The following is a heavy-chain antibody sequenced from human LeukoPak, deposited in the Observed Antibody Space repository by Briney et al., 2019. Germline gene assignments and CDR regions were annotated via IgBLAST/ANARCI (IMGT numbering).Heavy chain of an antibody. D-gene: IGHD6-19*01. J-gene: IGHJ4*02. Sequence: GASVKVSCKVSGHTLTDLSMHWVRQSPAKGLEWMGSFHPEDGETIFAQKFQGRLSMTEDTSTDTAYMELSSLKSEDTAVYFCATDRFSSGFAPFDFWGQGTPVTVSS. CDR1: GHTLTDLS. CDR3: ATDRFSSGFAPFDF. V-gene: IGHV1-24*01. CDR2: FHPEDGET.